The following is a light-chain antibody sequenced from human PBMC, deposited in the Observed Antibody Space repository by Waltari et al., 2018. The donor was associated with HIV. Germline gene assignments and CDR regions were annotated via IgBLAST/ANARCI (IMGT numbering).Light chain of an antibody. Sequence: QSVLTQPPSASGPTGQRVTISCSGSSSNIRTPYLHWYPTLPVTAPQLLIYRNNQRPSGVPDRFSGSKSGTSASLAISGLRSEDEADYYCAAWDDSMSVVVFGGGTKLTVL. CDR3: AAWDDSMSVVV. J-gene: IGLJ2*01. CDR1: SSNIRTPY. CDR2: RNN. V-gene: IGLV1-47*01.